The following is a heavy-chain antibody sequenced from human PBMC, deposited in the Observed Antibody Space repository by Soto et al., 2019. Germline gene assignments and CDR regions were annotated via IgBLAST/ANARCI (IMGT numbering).Heavy chain of an antibody. V-gene: IGHV3-30*18. J-gene: IGHJ6*02. CDR1: GFTFSSYG. CDR3: AKLEVIVVVVAATPYSMDV. Sequence: QVQLVESGGGVVQPGRSLRLSCAASGFTFSSYGRHWVRQAPGKGLGWVAVISYDGSNKYYADSVKGRFTISRDNSKNTLYLQMNSLRAEDTAVYYCAKLEVIVVVVAATPYSMDVWGQGTTVTVSS. CDR2: ISYDGSNK. D-gene: IGHD2-15*01.